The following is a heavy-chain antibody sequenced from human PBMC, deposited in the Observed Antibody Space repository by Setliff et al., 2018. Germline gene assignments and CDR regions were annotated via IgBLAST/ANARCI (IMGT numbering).Heavy chain of an antibody. CDR1: GLTVSDNY. D-gene: IGHD3-10*01. CDR2: IYRGGDT. V-gene: IGHV3-53*01. J-gene: IGHJ6*04. Sequence: GGSLRLSCRVSGLTVSDNYMNWVRQAPGKGLEWVSVIYRGGDTFYADSVKGRVTVSRDNSKNTLYLQMNSLRAEDTAVYYCARVWFGNLDVWGKGTTVTVSS. CDR3: ARVWFGNLDV.